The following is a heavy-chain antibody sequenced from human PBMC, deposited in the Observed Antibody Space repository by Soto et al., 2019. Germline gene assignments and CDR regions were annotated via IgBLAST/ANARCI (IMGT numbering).Heavy chain of an antibody. Sequence: SVKVSCKASGGTFSSYAISWVRQAPGQGLEWMGGIIPIFGTANYAQKFQGRVTITADESTSTAYMELSSLRSEDTAVYYCARTIEYSSSSSIEDCGQGSLVTVYS. J-gene: IGHJ4*02. V-gene: IGHV1-69*13. CDR2: IIPIFGTA. CDR3: ARTIEYSSSSSIED. D-gene: IGHD6-6*01. CDR1: GGTFSSYA.